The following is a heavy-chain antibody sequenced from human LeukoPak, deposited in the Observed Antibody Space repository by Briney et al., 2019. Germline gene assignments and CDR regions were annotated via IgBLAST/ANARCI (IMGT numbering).Heavy chain of an antibody. CDR1: GGSFSGYY. CDR2: INHSGST. D-gene: IGHD5-12*01. Sequence: SETLSLTCAVYGGSFSGYYWSWIRQPPGKGLEWIGEINHSGSTNYYPSLKSRVTISVDTSKNQFSLKPSSVTAADTAVYYCARMGGYIYLSTYYFDYWGQGTLVTVSS. J-gene: IGHJ4*02. CDR3: ARMGGYIYLSTYYFDY. V-gene: IGHV4-34*01.